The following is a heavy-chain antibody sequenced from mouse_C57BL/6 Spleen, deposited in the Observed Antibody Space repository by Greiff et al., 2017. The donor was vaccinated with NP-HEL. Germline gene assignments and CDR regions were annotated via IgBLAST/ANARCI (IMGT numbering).Heavy chain of an antibody. V-gene: IGHV1-82*01. CDR1: GYAFSSSW. D-gene: IGHD2-4*01. Sequence: LVKPGASVKISCKASGYAFSSSWMNWVKQRPGKGLEWIGRIYPGDGDTNYNGKFKGKATLTADKSSSTAYMQLSSLTSEDSAVYFCARSGDYDGPWFAYWGQGTLVTVSA. CDR2: IYPGDGDT. CDR3: ARSGDYDGPWFAY. J-gene: IGHJ3*01.